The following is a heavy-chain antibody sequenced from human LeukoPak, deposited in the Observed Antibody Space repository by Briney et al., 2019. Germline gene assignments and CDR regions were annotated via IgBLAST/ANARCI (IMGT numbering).Heavy chain of an antibody. D-gene: IGHD6-19*01. CDR2: VFYSVSA. CDR1: ADTISRYY. Sequence: SDPQTLPCSVSADTISRYYWNWIREPPGEALEWIGYVFYSVSADYNPSLKSRVTISIDMSKHQFSLNLRSVTAADTAVYYCARERARALAGHWFDPWGQGTLVSVSS. CDR3: ARERARALAGHWFDP. V-gene: IGHV4-59*01. J-gene: IGHJ5*02.